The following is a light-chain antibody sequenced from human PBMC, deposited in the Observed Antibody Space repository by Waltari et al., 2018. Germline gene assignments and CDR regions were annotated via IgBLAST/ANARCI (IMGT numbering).Light chain of an antibody. CDR1: SSNIGAGHD. Sequence: QSVLTQPPSMSGAPGPRVTISCTGSSSNIGAGHDVHWYQVFPGTAPKLLIYGNHHRPSGVPDRFSGSKSDTSSSLAIGGLQAEDEADYYCQSFDIRLSGGVVFGGGTKVTVL. CDR2: GNH. V-gene: IGLV1-40*01. CDR3: QSFDIRLSGGVV. J-gene: IGLJ3*02.